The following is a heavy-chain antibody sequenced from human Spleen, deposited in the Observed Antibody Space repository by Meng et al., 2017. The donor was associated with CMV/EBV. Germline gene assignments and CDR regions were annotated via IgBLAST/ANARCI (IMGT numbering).Heavy chain of an antibody. V-gene: IGHV3-48*04. CDR1: GFTFSGYS. J-gene: IGHJ3*02. CDR2: ISSSSSII. Sequence: GESLKISCAASGFTFSGYSMNWVRQAPGKGLEWVSYISSSSSIIYYADSVKGRFTISRDNAKNSLYLQMNSLRAEDTALYFCAREEARNGFDIWGQGTMVTVSS. CDR3: AREEARNGFDI.